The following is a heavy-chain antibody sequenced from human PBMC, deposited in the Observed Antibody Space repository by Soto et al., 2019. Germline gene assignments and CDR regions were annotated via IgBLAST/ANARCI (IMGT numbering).Heavy chain of an antibody. D-gene: IGHD3-22*01. CDR2: IIPIIGII. J-gene: IGHJ5*02. CDR3: AGDPDSHYNDSHASSYP. V-gene: IGHV1-69*08. CDR1: GGTFCTYT. Sequence: QVQLVQSGAEVKKPGSSVKVSCKASGGTFCTYTITWVRQAPGQGLEWMGRIIPIIGIINYAQKFQGRVTITADKFTGTAYMELTRLRSDDTAVYYCAGDPDSHYNDSHASSYPWGQGTLVTVSS.